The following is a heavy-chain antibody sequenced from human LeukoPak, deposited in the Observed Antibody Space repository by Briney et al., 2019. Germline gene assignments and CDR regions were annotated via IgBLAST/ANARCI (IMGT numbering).Heavy chain of an antibody. D-gene: IGHD1-1*01. J-gene: IGHJ6*02. CDR1: GFTFSSYW. Sequence: GGSLRLSCAASGFTFSSYWMHWVRQAPGKGLVWVSRIKSDSSSTGYADSVKGRFTISRDNAKNTLYLQMNNLRAEDTAVYYCAKDSHNNYGMDVWGQGTTVTVSS. CDR2: IKSDSSST. V-gene: IGHV3-74*01. CDR3: AKDSHNNYGMDV.